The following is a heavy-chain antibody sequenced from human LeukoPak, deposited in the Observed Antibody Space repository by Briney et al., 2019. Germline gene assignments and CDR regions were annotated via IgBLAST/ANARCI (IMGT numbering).Heavy chain of an antibody. Sequence: GGSLRLSCAASGFTFSDYAMHWVRQAPGKGLEWVAVIGYDGSNKYDADSVKGRFTISRDNSKYMMYLQMNSLRAEDTAVYYCARDRFMVRGVMVGTFDLWGQGTMVTVSS. V-gene: IGHV3-33*01. D-gene: IGHD3-10*01. CDR1: GFTFSDYA. CDR3: ARDRFMVRGVMVGTFDL. CDR2: IGYDGSNK. J-gene: IGHJ3*01.